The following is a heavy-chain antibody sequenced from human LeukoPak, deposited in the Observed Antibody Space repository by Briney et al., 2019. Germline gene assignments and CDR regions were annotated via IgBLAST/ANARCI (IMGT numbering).Heavy chain of an antibody. J-gene: IGHJ4*02. V-gene: IGHV3-33*01. CDR1: GFTFSSYG. CDR2: IWYDGSNK. Sequence: GGSLRLSCAASGFTFSSYGMHWVRQAPGKGLEWVAVIWYDGSNKYYADSVKGRFTISRDNSKNTLYLQMNSPRAEDTAVYYCAREKGYYGSGSYYDYWGQGTLVTVSS. CDR3: AREKGYYGSGSYYDY. D-gene: IGHD3-10*01.